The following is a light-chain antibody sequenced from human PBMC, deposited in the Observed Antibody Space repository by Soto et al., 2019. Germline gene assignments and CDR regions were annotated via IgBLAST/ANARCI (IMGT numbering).Light chain of an antibody. CDR3: QPSYSTPPT. Sequence: DIQMTQSPSSLAASVGGRGNSTCRASQSISSYLNWYQQKPGKAAKLLIYAASSLQSGVTSRFSGSGSGTDYTLTISSLQPEDFATYYCQPSYSTPPTFGQGTKVEIK. CDR1: QSISSY. V-gene: IGKV1-39*01. CDR2: AAS. J-gene: IGKJ1*01.